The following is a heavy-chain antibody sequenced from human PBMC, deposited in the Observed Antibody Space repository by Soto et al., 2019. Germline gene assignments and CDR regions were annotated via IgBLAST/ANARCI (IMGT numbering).Heavy chain of an antibody. CDR1: GFTVSRNY. V-gene: IGHV3-66*01. CDR3: ARESYCGGDCYSQPFHY. J-gene: IGHJ4*02. Sequence: LRLCCAASGFTVSRNYMTWVRLAPGKGLEWVSVFYSGGSTYYADSVKGRFTISRDNSKNTLYLQMNSLRAEDTAVYYCARESYCGGDCYSQPFHYWGQGTLVTVSS. D-gene: IGHD2-21*02. CDR2: FYSGGST.